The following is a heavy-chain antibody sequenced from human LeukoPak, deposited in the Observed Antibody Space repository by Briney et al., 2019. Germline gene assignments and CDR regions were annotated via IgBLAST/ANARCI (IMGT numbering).Heavy chain of an antibody. J-gene: IGHJ6*02. CDR1: GFTLSSYG. CDR3: ARDRGYGDLVYGMDV. D-gene: IGHD4-17*01. V-gene: IGHV3-33*01. CDR2: IWYDGSNK. Sequence: PGGSLRLSCAASGFTLSSYGMHWVRQAPGKGLEWVAVIWYDGSNKYYADSVKGRFTISRDNSKNTLYLQMNSLRAEDTAVYYCARDRGYGDLVYGMDVWGQGTTVTVSS.